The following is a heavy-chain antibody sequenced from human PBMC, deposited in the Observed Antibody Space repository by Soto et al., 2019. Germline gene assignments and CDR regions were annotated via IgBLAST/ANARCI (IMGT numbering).Heavy chain of an antibody. Sequence: TVAWGYIRDRDYCWSRISQPPGKGLEWIGDIFYSGTTHQDPSLTSRVSMSVDTSKNRFSLRLNSVTAADTAFYYCARSFGPPDRDGYYYYFDLWGQGTPVTAPQ. J-gene: IGHJ4*02. CDR2: IFYSGTT. D-gene: IGHD3-22*01. V-gene: IGHV4-30-4*08. CDR1: WGYIRDRDYC. CDR3: ARSFGPPDRDGYYYYFDL.